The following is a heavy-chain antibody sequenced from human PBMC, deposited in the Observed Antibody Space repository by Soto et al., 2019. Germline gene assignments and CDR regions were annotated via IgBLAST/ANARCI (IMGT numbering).Heavy chain of an antibody. CDR3: AREHIVVVPAAIDYYYYGMDV. J-gene: IGHJ6*02. Sequence: PGGSLRLSCAASGFTFSSYAMHWVRQAPGKGLEWVAVISYDGSNKYYADSVKGRFTISRDNSKNTLYLQMNSLRAEDTAVYYCAREHIVVVPAAIDYYYYGMDVWGQGTTVTVSS. D-gene: IGHD2-2*02. V-gene: IGHV3-30-3*01. CDR1: GFTFSSYA. CDR2: ISYDGSNK.